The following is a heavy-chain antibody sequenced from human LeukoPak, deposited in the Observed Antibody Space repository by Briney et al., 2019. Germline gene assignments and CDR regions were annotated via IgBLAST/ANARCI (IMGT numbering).Heavy chain of an antibody. CDR1: GFTFSSCS. J-gene: IGHJ3*02. Sequence: GGSLRLSCAAPGFTFSSCSMNWVRQAPGKGLEWVSSISNSSSYIYYADSVKGRFTISRDNAKNSLYLQMNSLRAEDTAVYYCARDPKYYYDSSAPDAFDIWGQGTMVTVSS. V-gene: IGHV3-21*01. CDR3: ARDPKYYYDSSAPDAFDI. CDR2: ISNSSSYI. D-gene: IGHD3-22*01.